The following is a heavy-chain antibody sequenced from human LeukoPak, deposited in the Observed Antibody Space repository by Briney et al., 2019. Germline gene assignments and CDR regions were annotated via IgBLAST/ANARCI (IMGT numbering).Heavy chain of an antibody. V-gene: IGHV1-2*02. J-gene: IGHJ4*02. CDR3: AYGDCSSTSCRPLDY. Sequence: ASVKVSCKASGYTFTGYYMNWVRQAPGRGLEWMGWINPNSGGTNYAQKFQGRVTMTRDTSISTAYMELSRLRSDDTAVYYCAYGDCSSTSCRPLDYWGQGTLVTVSS. CDR1: GYTFTGYY. D-gene: IGHD2-2*01. CDR2: INPNSGGT.